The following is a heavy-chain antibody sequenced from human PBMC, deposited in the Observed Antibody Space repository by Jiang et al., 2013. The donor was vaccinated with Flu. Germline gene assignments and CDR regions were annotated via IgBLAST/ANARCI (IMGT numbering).Heavy chain of an antibody. D-gene: IGHD1-26*01. CDR1: GFSFDDYT. Sequence: VQLLESGGVVVQPGGSLRLSCAASGFSFDDYTMHWVRQAPGKGLEWVSLSSSDGGKTYYADSVKGRFTISRDSSKDSLYLQMNSLRTDDTAWYYCAKSLSRGGSYYYFDSWGQGTLVTVSS. V-gene: IGHV3-43*01. CDR2: SSSDGGKT. J-gene: IGHJ4*02. CDR3: AKSLSRGGSYYYFDS.